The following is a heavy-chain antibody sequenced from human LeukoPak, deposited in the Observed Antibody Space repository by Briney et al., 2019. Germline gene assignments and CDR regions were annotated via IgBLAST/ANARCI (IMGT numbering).Heavy chain of an antibody. CDR2: IYPTDSIT. D-gene: IGHD4-17*01. CDR1: GYDFSSKW. J-gene: IGHJ5*02. CDR3: ARLAPDYADYWFDP. V-gene: IGHV5-51*01. Sequence: GESLKISCKTSGYDFSSKWIGWVRRMPGKGLEWMGIIYPTDSITKYSPSFQGHVTMSVDTSVNTAYLQWTSLKASDTAIYYCARLAPDYADYWFDPWGQGTLVTVSS.